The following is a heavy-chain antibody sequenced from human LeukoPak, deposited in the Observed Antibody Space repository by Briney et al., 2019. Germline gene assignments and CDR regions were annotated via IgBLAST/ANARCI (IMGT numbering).Heavy chain of an antibody. D-gene: IGHD2-15*01. CDR3: ASHAGYCSGGSCYPANWFDP. Sequence: SETLSLTCTVSGGSISSSSYYWGWIRQPPGKGREWIGSIYYSGSTYYNPSLKSRVTISVDTSKNQFSLKLSSVTAADTAVYYCASHAGYCSGGSCYPANWFDPWGQGTLVTVSS. J-gene: IGHJ5*02. CDR1: GGSISSSSYY. V-gene: IGHV4-39*01. CDR2: IYYSGST.